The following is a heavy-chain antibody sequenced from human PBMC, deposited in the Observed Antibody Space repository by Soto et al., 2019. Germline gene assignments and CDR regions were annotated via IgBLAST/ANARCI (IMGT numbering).Heavy chain of an antibody. CDR3: ARDRLLLSSGWYVHDY. CDR1: GFGFHTYW. D-gene: IGHD6-19*01. J-gene: IGHJ4*02. Sequence: PGGSLRLSCVASGFGFHTYWMHWVRQAPGKGLEWVSSISSSSSYIYYADSVKGRFTISRDNAKNSLYLQMNSLRAEDTAVYYCARDRLLLSSGWYVHDYWGQGTLVTVSS. CDR2: ISSSSSYI. V-gene: IGHV3-21*01.